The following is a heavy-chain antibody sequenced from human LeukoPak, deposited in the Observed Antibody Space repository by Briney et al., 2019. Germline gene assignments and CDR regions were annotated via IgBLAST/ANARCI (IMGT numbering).Heavy chain of an antibody. V-gene: IGHV4-59*01. Sequence: SETLSLTCTVSGGSISSYYWSWIRQPPGKGLEWIGYIYYSGSTNYNPSLKSRVTISVDTSKNQFSLKLSSVTAADTAVYYCARAETYYDFWSGYYPEAPYYFDYWGQGTLVTVSS. CDR3: ARAETYYDFWSGYYPEAPYYFDY. D-gene: IGHD3-3*01. J-gene: IGHJ4*02. CDR1: GGSISSYY. CDR2: IYYSGST.